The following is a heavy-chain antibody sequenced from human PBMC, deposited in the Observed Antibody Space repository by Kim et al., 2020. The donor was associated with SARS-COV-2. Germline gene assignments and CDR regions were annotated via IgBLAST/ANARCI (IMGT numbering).Heavy chain of an antibody. J-gene: IGHJ6*02. D-gene: IGHD6-19*01. V-gene: IGHV3-21*01. CDR2: ISSSSSYI. CDR1: GFTFSSYY. Sequence: GGSLRLSCAASGFTFSSYYMHWVRQAPGKGLEWVSSISSSSSYIYYADSVKGRFTISRDNAKNSLYLQMNSLRAADTAVYFCARDSSGWYKSRYYDYGMDVWGQGTTVTVSS. CDR3: ARDSSGWYKSRYYDYGMDV.